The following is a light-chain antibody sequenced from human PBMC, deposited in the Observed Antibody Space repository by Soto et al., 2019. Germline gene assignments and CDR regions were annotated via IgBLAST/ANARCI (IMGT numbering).Light chain of an antibody. CDR2: GAS. CDR1: QSVSSN. Sequence: IVLTQSPGTLSLSPGERGALSCRASQSVSSNYVAWYQQKPGQSPRLLIYGASSRATGVPVRFSGSGSGVAFTLPISGLQSEDFAVYHCQQYNQWPGTFGQGTKVDIK. J-gene: IGKJ1*01. CDR3: QQYNQWPGT. V-gene: IGKV3-15*01.